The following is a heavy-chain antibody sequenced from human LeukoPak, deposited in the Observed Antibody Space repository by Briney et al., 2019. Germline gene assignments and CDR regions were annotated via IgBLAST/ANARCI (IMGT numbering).Heavy chain of an antibody. Sequence: GGSLRLSCAASGFTFSSYAMHWVRQAPGKGLEWVAVISYDGSNKYYADSVKGRFTISRDNSKNTLYLQMNSLRAADTAVYYCAREGFSSGWWSSYGMDVWGQGTTVTVSS. J-gene: IGHJ6*02. CDR1: GFTFSSYA. V-gene: IGHV3-30-3*01. CDR3: AREGFSSGWWSSYGMDV. CDR2: ISYDGSNK. D-gene: IGHD6-19*01.